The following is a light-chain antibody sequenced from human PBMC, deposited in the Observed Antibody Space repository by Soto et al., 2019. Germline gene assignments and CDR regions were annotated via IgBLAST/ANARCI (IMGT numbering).Light chain of an antibody. V-gene: IGKV3-15*01. CDR1: QSVSNS. CDR2: GAS. Sequence: IVWTQSPGPLSLSPGERATLSCRASQSVSNSFLAWYQQKPGQAPRLLIYGASTRATGIPARFSGSGSGTEFTLTISSLQSDDFAVYYCQQYRHWPLTFGGGTKVDIK. J-gene: IGKJ4*01. CDR3: QQYRHWPLT.